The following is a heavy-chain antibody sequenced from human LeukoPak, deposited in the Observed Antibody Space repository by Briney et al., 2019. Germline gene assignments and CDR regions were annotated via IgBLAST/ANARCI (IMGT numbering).Heavy chain of an antibody. CDR3: ARAKYYAPEY. J-gene: IGHJ4*02. D-gene: IGHD2-2*01. Sequence: PGGSLRLSCAASGFAFSTYWMHWVRQAPGKGLVWVSHINTDGSSTTYADSVKGRFTISRDNAKNTLYLQMNNLRTEDTAVYYCARAKYYAPEYWGQGTLVTVSS. CDR1: GFAFSTYW. V-gene: IGHV3-74*03. CDR2: INTDGSST.